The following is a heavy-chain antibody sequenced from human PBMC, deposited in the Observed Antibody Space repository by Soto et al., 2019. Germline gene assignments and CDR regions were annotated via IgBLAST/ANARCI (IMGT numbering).Heavy chain of an antibody. D-gene: IGHD3-3*01. CDR2: IYHSGST. J-gene: IGHJ5*02. Sequence: PSETLSLTCAVSGGSISSGGYSWSWIRQPPGKGLEWIGYIYHSGSTYYNPSLKSRVTISVDRSKNQFSLKLSSVTAADTAVYYCARGTGYDFWRGNWFDPWGQGTLVTVS. V-gene: IGHV4-30-2*01. CDR1: GGSISSGGYS. CDR3: ARGTGYDFWRGNWFDP.